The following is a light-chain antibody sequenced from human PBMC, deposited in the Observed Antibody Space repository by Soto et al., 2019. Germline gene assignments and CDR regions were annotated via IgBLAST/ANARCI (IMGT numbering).Light chain of an antibody. CDR1: QSVRSN. J-gene: IGKJ4*01. Sequence: EILMTQSPATLSVSPGERVTLSCRASQSVRSNIAWYQQKPGQVPRVLIYGASTRAIGIPDRFSGSGSGTEFTLTISGLQSEDFAVYYCQHYNNLWGFGGGTKVEIK. V-gene: IGKV3-15*01. CDR3: QHYNNLWG. CDR2: GAS.